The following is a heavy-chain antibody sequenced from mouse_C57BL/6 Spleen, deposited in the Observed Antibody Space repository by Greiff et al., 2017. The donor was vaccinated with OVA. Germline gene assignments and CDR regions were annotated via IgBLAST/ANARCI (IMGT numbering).Heavy chain of an antibody. CDR1: GFTFSSYA. Sequence: EVQLQQSGGGLVKPGGSLKLSCAASGFTFSSYAMSWVRQTPEKRLEWVATISDGGSYTYYPDNVKGRFTISRDNAKNNLYLQMSHLKSEDTAMYYCASDYYGSSYGYFDVWGTGTTVTVSS. D-gene: IGHD1-1*01. V-gene: IGHV5-4*01. CDR3: ASDYYGSSYGYFDV. J-gene: IGHJ1*03. CDR2: ISDGGSYT.